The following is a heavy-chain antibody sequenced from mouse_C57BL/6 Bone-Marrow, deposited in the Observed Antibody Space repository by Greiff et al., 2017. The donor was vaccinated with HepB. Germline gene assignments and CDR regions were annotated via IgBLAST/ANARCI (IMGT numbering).Heavy chain of an antibody. Sequence: EVKVVESGGGLVKPGGSLKLSCAASGFTFSDYGMHWVRQAPEKGLEWVAYISSGSSTIYYADTVKGRFTISRDNAKNTLFLQMTSLRSEDTAMYYCARSPIYYGNYGDAMDYWGQGTSVTVSS. J-gene: IGHJ4*01. CDR3: ARSPIYYGNYGDAMDY. CDR2: ISSGSSTI. D-gene: IGHD2-1*01. CDR1: GFTFSDYG. V-gene: IGHV5-17*01.